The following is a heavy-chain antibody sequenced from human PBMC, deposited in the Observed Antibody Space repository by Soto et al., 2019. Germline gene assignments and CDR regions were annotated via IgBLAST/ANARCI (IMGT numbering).Heavy chain of an antibody. V-gene: IGHV1-69*02. CDR1: GGTFSNYI. Sequence: SVKVSCKASGGTFSNYIISWVRQAPGQGLEWMGRIIPILGIANYEQKFQGRVTITADKSTSTANLEQSSLRSEDTVVYYCASGDATKIVVTTYYAMDVWGQGTTVTVSS. CDR2: IIPILGIA. J-gene: IGHJ6*02. CDR3: ASGDATKIVVTTYYAMDV. D-gene: IGHD3-22*01.